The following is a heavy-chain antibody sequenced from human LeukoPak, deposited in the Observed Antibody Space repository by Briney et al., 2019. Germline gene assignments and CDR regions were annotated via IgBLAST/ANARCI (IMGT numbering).Heavy chain of an antibody. D-gene: IGHD1-7*01. Sequence: PGGSLRLSCSASGFTFSSYALHWVRQAPGKGLEYVSAISNNGGSTYYADSVKGRFTISRDNSKNTLYLQMSGLRAEDTAVYYCVSSITGSTVPIYFDYWGQGTLVTVSS. V-gene: IGHV3-64D*09. CDR1: GFTFSSYA. CDR3: VSSITGSTVPIYFDY. J-gene: IGHJ4*02. CDR2: ISNNGGST.